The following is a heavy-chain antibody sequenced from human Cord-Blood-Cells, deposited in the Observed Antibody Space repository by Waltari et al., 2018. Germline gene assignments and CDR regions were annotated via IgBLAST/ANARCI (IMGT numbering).Heavy chain of an antibody. Sequence: EVQLLESGGGLVQPGGSLRLSCAASGFTFSSYAMSWVRQAPGKGLEWVSAISGSGGSTYYADSVKGRFTISRDNAKNTLYLQMNSLRAEDTAVYYCAKSFSGNWGLYYFDYWGQGTLVTVSS. J-gene: IGHJ4*02. D-gene: IGHD7-27*01. CDR2: ISGSGGST. V-gene: IGHV3-23*01. CDR1: GFTFSSYA. CDR3: AKSFSGNWGLYYFDY.